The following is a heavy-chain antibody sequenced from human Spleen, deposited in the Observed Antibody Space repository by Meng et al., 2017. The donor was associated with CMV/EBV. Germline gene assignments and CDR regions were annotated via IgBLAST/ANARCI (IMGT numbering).Heavy chain of an antibody. CDR1: GFTFSSYG. CDR2: IWDDGSNK. D-gene: IGHD2-15*01. J-gene: IGHJ1*01. Sequence: GESLKISCAASGFTFSSYGMHWVRQAPGKGLEGVAVIWDDGSNKYYADSVKGRFTISRDNSKNTLYLQMNSLRAEDTAVYYCAKRAAKAEYFQHWGQGTLVTVSS. CDR3: AKRAAKAEYFQH. V-gene: IGHV3-33*06.